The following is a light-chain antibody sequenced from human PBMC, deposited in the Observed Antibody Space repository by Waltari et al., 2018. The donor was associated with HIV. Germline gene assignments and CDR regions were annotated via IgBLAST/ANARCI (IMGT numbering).Light chain of an antibody. CDR3: SAWDSSLNVWM. Sequence: QAGLTQPPSVSKGLRQTATLTCTGNNNNVGFQGAAWLQQRPGHPPKLLSYRNNNRPSGISEGFSASRSGNTASLTIAGLQPEDEADYYCSAWDSSLNVWMFGGGTKLTVL. J-gene: IGLJ3*02. V-gene: IGLV10-54*04. CDR2: RNN. CDR1: NNNVGFQG.